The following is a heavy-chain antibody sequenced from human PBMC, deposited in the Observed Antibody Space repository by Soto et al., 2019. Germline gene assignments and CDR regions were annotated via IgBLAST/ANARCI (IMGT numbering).Heavy chain of an antibody. CDR3: AKDGYCNGGSCYLYYLDS. J-gene: IGHJ4*02. Sequence: GSLRLSCVGSGFTFGDYAMTWVRQAPGKGLEWVATISFGGGNTYYADSLEGRFTISRDNSKNTLFLQMYDLRAEDTALYYCAKDGYCNGGSCYLYYLDSWGLGTPVTVSS. D-gene: IGHD2-15*01. CDR2: ISFGGGNT. V-gene: IGHV3-23*01. CDR1: GFTFGDYA.